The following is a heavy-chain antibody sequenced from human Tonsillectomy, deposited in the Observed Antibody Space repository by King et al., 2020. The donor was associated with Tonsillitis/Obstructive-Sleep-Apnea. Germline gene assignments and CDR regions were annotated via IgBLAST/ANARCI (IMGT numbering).Heavy chain of an antibody. V-gene: IGHV3-66*01. J-gene: IGHJ4*02. CDR2: FFGVGST. CDR1: GFTVSSSY. Sequence: QLVQSGGGLVQPGGSLRLSCTVSGFTVSSSYMSWVRQAPGKGLEWVSVFFGVGSTYYADSVQGRFSMSTDNSKNTLFLQMNSLRAEDTALYYCGKDVYCRGGTCYTTYWGQGTLVTVSS. D-gene: IGHD2-15*01. CDR3: GKDVYCRGGTCYTTY.